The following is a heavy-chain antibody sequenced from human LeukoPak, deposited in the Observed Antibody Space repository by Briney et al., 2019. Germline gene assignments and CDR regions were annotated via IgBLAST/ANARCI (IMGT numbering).Heavy chain of an antibody. CDR2: IIPIFGTA. CDR3: ARGANTKRGYWYMDV. CDR1: GGTFSSYA. V-gene: IGHV1-69*05. D-gene: IGHD2-8*02. Sequence: SVKVSCRASGGTFSSYAISWVRQAPGQGLEWMGGIIPIFGTANYAQKFQGRVTITTDESTSTAYMELSSLRSEDTAVYYCARGANTKRGYWYMDVWGKGTTVTVSS. J-gene: IGHJ6*03.